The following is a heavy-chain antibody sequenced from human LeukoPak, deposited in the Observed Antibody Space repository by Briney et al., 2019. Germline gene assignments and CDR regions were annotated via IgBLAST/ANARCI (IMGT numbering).Heavy chain of an antibody. V-gene: IGHV3-21*01. CDR2: IGSSGTYI. CDR1: GFTFSAYS. Sequence: GGSLRLSCAASGFTFSAYSMNWVRQAPGKGLEWVSSIGSSGTYIYYGDSTKGRFTISRDNAKNSLFLQMDSLSVEDTAVYYCARMQLFGLGNYYYYYMDVWGKGTTVTASS. J-gene: IGHJ6*03. CDR3: ARMQLFGLGNYYYYYMDV. D-gene: IGHD3/OR15-3a*01.